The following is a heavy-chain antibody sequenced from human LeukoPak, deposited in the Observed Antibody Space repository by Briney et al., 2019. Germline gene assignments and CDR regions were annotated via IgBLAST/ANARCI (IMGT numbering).Heavy chain of an antibody. V-gene: IGHV4-34*01. Sequence: SETLSLTCAVYGGSFSGYYWSWIRQPPGKGLEWVGEINHSGSTNYNPSLKRRVTISVDTSKNQFSLKLSSVTAADTAVYYCARRTYYGSGNTLVWFDPWGQGTLVTVSS. D-gene: IGHD3-10*01. CDR2: INHSGST. J-gene: IGHJ5*02. CDR1: GGSFSGYY. CDR3: ARRTYYGSGNTLVWFDP.